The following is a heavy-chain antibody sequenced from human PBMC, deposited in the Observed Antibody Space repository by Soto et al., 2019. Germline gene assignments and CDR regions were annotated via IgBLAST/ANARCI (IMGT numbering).Heavy chain of an antibody. CDR1: GFTFSSYA. Sequence: HPGGSLRLSCAASGFTFSSYAMSWVRQAPGKGLEWVSAITGSGGSTYYADSVKGRFTVSRDNSKNTLDLQMNSLRAEDTAVYYCAKAGGDCSGGTCYSGQGDCWGQGTLVTVSS. D-gene: IGHD2-15*01. J-gene: IGHJ4*02. CDR2: ITGSGGST. CDR3: AKAGGDCSGGTCYSGQGDC. V-gene: IGHV3-23*01.